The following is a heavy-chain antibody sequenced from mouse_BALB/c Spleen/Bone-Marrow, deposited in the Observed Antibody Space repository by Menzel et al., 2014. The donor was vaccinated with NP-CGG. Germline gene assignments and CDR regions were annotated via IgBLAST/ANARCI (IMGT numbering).Heavy chain of an antibody. J-gene: IGHJ3*01. V-gene: IGHV1-55*01. CDR3: ARFSQLGLLAY. CDR1: GYNFTSYW. CDR2: TYPGSGST. D-gene: IGHD3-1*01. Sequence: VQLQPSGAELVKPGTSVKLSCKASGYNFTSYWINWVTLRPGQGLEWLGDTYPGSGSTNYKEKFKSKASLTVETSSSTAYMQLDSLASEDSALYYCARFSQLGLLAYWGQGTLVTVSA.